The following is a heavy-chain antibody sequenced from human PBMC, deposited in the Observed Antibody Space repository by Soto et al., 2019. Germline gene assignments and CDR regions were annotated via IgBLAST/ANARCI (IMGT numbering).Heavy chain of an antibody. CDR1: GFTFSSYS. J-gene: IGHJ4*02. V-gene: IGHV3-48*01. D-gene: IGHD6-19*01. CDR3: ARNLGIAVAGTIGVYYFDY. CDR2: ISSSSSTI. Sequence: GGSLRLSCAASGFTFSSYSMNWVRQAPGKGLEWVSYISSSSSTIYYADSVRGRFTISRDNAKNSLYLQMNSLRAEDTAVYYCARNLGIAVAGTIGVYYFDYWGQGTLVTVS.